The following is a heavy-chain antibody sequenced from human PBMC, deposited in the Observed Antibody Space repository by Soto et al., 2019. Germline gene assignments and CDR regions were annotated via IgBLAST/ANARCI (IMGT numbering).Heavy chain of an antibody. CDR2: ISYDGSDK. CDR1: GFTFRSYV. CDR3: ARWGTTGGLDV. V-gene: IGHV3-30*19. J-gene: IGHJ1*01. Sequence: QVQLVESGGGVVQPGTSLRVSCVGSGFTFRSYVIHWVRQSPGKGLEWVALISYDGSDKYYGDSVRGRFTISRDNSRNTVDLQMDSLRLEDTALYYCARWGTTGGLDVWGQGTLLSVSS. D-gene: IGHD3-16*01.